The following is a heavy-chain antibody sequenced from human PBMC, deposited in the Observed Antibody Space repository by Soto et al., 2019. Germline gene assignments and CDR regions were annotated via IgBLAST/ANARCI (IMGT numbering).Heavy chain of an antibody. V-gene: IGHV1-18*04. CDR3: GRDHKYFRVYPNWFDS. Sequence: ASVKVSCEASGYTSSDFGMSWVRQAPGQGREWMGWVSGNNGASNPAPKVQGRITMTLDTSTGVSYMALRSRRSDDTAVYYCGRDHKYFRVYPNWFDSWGQGTLVTVSS. J-gene: IGHJ5*01. D-gene: IGHD6-6*01. CDR2: VSGNNGAS. CDR1: GYTSSDFG.